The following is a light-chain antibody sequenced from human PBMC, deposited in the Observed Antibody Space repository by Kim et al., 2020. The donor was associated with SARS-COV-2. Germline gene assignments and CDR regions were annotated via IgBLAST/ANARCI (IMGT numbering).Light chain of an antibody. Sequence: SYELTQPPSVSVSPGQTATILCSGDKLGGKYVSWYQQKPGQSPVLVIYQDTKRPSGIPERFSGANSGNTATLTISGTQPADESDFYCQTWDTTTAVFGGGTQLTVL. CDR1: KLGGKY. CDR3: QTWDTTTAV. J-gene: IGLJ2*01. V-gene: IGLV3-1*01. CDR2: QDT.